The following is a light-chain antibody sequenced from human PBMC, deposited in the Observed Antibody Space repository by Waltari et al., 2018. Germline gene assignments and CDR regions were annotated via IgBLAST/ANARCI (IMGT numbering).Light chain of an antibody. Sequence: DSVMTQSPDSLAVSLGERATINCKSSQSVLYRSKNKHYLAWYQQKPGQHPKLLIYLASTRGSVVPDRFSGSGSETDFTLTSSSLQAEDVAVYYCQQYYRLTWTFGQVTKVEIK. J-gene: IGKJ1*01. V-gene: IGKV4-1*01. CDR2: LAS. CDR1: QSVLYRSKNKHY. CDR3: QQYYRLTWT.